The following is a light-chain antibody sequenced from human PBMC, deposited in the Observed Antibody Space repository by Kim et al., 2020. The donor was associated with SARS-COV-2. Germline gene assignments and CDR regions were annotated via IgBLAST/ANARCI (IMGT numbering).Light chain of an antibody. CDR2: DAS. V-gene: IGKV3-15*01. J-gene: IGKJ2*02. CDR3: QHYNNWCT. Sequence: RSVAPGERAPLSCRASQSVGSSLAWYQQKPGQAPRLLIYDASTRATGIPARFSGSGSGTEFTLTISSLQSEDFAVYYCQHYNNWCTFGQGTKLEI. CDR1: QSVGSS.